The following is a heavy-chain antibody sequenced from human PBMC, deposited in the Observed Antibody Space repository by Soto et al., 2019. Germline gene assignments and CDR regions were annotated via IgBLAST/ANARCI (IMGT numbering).Heavy chain of an antibody. CDR3: ARLPRDCNKTSCYYADH. J-gene: IGHJ4*02. D-gene: IGHD3-3*01. CDR1: GYDFNRNW. V-gene: IGHV5-51*01. CDR2: MYPGDSDT. Sequence: PGESLKISYSGSGYDFNRNWFGWVRPLPGRGLEWVGIMYPGDSDTRYNPSLQGHVTLSVDVTVSTAFLQWRSLETSDTGMYFCARLPRDCNKTSCYYADHWGQGTQVTVSS.